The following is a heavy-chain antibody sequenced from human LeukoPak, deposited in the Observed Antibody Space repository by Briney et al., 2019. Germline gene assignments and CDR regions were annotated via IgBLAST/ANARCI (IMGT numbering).Heavy chain of an antibody. CDR1: GFTFSSYG. V-gene: IGHV3-33*01. J-gene: IGHJ4*02. CDR2: IWYDGSNK. Sequence: GGPLRLSCAASGFTFSSYGMHWVRQAPGKGLEWVAVIWYDGSNKYYADSVKGRFTISRDNSKNTLYLQMNSLRAEDTAVYYCARDFAAYCSGGSCYSPYFDYWGQGTLVTVSS. CDR3: ARDFAAYCSGGSCYSPYFDY. D-gene: IGHD2-15*01.